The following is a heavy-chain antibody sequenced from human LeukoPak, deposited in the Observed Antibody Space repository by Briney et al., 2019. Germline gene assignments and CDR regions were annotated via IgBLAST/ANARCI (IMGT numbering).Heavy chain of an antibody. CDR3: AKEMGSSLLDYYSSYFDY. Sequence: GGPLRLSCTTSGFTYGDYGMRWVRQAPGKGLEWVSANSGSGGSTYYADSVKGRFTISRDNSKNTLYLQMNSLRAEDTAVYYCAKEMGSSLLDYYSSYFDYWGQGTLVTVSS. V-gene: IGHV3-23*01. J-gene: IGHJ4*02. CDR2: NSGSGGST. D-gene: IGHD3-10*01. CDR1: GFTYGDYG.